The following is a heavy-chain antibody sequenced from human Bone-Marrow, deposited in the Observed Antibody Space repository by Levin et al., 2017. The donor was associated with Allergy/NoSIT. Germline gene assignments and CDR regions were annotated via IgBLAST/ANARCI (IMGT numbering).Heavy chain of an antibody. CDR1: GYTFTSDT. CDR3: ARVFIIGTSSLGC. J-gene: IGHJ4*02. Sequence: GESLKISCKASGYTFTSDTIHWVRRAPGEGLQWMGWINPGNGNTKYSQNFQDRLTMTRDTSASTVYMELSSLTSEDTAMYYCARVFIIGTSSLGCWGQGTLVTVSS. D-gene: IGHD2-2*01. V-gene: IGHV1-3*01. CDR2: INPGNGNT.